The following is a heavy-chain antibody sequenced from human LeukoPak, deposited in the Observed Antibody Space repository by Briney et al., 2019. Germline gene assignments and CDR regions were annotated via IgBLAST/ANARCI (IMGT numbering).Heavy chain of an antibody. CDR1: GFTFSSYE. D-gene: IGHD5-24*01. CDR2: ISSSGSTI. V-gene: IGHV3-48*03. Sequence: GGSLRLSCAASGFTFSSYEMNWVRQAPGKGLEWVSYISSSGSTIYYADSVKGRFTISRDNAKNSLYLQMNSLRAEDTAVYYCARFSRDGYNSNFDYWGQGTLVTVSS. J-gene: IGHJ4*02. CDR3: ARFSRDGYNSNFDY.